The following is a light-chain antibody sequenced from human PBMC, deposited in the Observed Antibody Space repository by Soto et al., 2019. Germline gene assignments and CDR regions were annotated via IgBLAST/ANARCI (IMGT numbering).Light chain of an antibody. CDR3: QQYNNGPALT. CDR2: DVA. Sequence: EVVMTQSPVTLSVSPGERVTLSCRASQSVSNSLAGYQQKPGQAPRLLMYDVATRATGIPARFSGSGSVTEFTLTISSLQSEDFAFYYCQQYNNGPALTVGGGTKVEIK. V-gene: IGKV3-15*01. J-gene: IGKJ4*02. CDR1: QSVSNS.